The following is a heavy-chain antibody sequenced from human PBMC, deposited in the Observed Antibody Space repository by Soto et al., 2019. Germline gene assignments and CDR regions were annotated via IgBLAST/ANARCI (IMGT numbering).Heavy chain of an antibody. J-gene: IGHJ6*02. D-gene: IGHD2-2*02. V-gene: IGHV1-2*02. CDR2: INPNSGGT. CDR3: ARGDIVVVPAAINYYYYGMDV. CDR1: GYTFTGYY. Sequence: ASVKVSCKASGYTFTGYYMHWVRQAPGQGLEWMGWINPNSGGTNYAQKFQGRFTMTRDTSISTAYMELSRLRSDDTAVYYCARGDIVVVPAAINYYYYGMDVWGQGTTVTVSS.